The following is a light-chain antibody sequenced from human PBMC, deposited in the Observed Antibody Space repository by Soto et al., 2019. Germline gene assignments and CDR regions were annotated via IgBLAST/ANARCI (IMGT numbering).Light chain of an antibody. CDR2: GAS. V-gene: IGKV3-11*01. CDR1: ETVRTF. J-gene: IGKJ1*01. Sequence: VLTQSPATLSLSPGERATLSCRASETVRTFVDWYQQKPGQAPRLLIYGASNRATDIPARFSGSESGTDFTLTISNLEPEDFAVYYCLQHSHWPPWTFGQGTRVEIQ. CDR3: LQHSHWPPWT.